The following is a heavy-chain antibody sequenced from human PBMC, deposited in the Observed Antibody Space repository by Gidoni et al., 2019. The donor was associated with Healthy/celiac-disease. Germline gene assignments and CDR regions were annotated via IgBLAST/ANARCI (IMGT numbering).Heavy chain of an antibody. CDR3: AGSIAVAVPGY. CDR2: INSDGSST. J-gene: IGHJ4*02. D-gene: IGHD6-19*01. V-gene: IGHV3-74*01. Sequence: EVQLVESGGGLVQPGGSLRLSCAASGFTFSSYWMHWVRQAPGKGLVWVPRINSDGSSTSYADSVKGRFTISRDNAKNTLYLQMNSLRAEDTAVYYCAGSIAVAVPGYWGQGTLVTVSS. CDR1: GFTFSSYW.